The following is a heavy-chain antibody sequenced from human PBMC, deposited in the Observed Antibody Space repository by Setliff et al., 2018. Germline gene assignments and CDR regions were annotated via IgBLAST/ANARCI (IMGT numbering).Heavy chain of an antibody. CDR2: IIPIFGTP. J-gene: IGHJ4*02. V-gene: IGHV1-69*13. CDR3: ARDGAYCSGGSCYSFDY. CDR1: GGMSGTYS. D-gene: IGHD2-15*01. Sequence: SVKVSCKASGGMSGTYSISWVRQAPGQGLEWMGAIIPIFGTPNYAQKFQDRVTVTAGVSTSAAYMELSSLRSDDTAVYYCARDGAYCSGGSCYSFDYWGQGTPVTVSS.